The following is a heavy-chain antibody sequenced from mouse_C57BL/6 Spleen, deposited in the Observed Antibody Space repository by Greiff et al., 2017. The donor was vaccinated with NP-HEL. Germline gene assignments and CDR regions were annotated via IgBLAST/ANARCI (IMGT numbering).Heavy chain of an antibody. CDR1: GYTFTSYW. Sequence: VQLQQPGTELVKPGASVKLSCKASGYTFTSYWMHWVKQRPGQGLEWIGNINPSNGGTNYNEKFKSKATLTVDKSSSTAYMQLSSLTSADSAVYYCARSRGWDVGFAYWGQGTLVTVSA. V-gene: IGHV1-53*01. J-gene: IGHJ3*01. CDR2: INPSNGGT. CDR3: ARSRGWDVGFAY. D-gene: IGHD4-1*01.